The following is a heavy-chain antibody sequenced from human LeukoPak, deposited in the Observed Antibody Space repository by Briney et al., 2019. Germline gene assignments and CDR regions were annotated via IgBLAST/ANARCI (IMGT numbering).Heavy chain of an antibody. CDR2: ISSSGSTI. V-gene: IGHV3-11*01. Sequence: MTGGSLRLSCAASGFTFSDYYMSWIRQAPGKGREWVSYISSSGSTIYYADSVKGRFTVSRDNAKNSLYLQMNSLRAEDTAVYYCAREYYYDSSGYFDYWGQGTLVTVSS. CDR3: AREYYYDSSGYFDY. D-gene: IGHD3-22*01. CDR1: GFTFSDYY. J-gene: IGHJ4*02.